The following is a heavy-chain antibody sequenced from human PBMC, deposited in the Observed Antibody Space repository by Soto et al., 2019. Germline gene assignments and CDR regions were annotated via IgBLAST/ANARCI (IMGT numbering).Heavy chain of an antibody. CDR1: GGSIGGYY. CDR3: ARDEGGNPYGSGPRGVRYYYYGMDV. J-gene: IGHJ6*02. D-gene: IGHD3-10*01. V-gene: IGHV4-59*01. CDR2: IYYSGST. Sequence: PSETLSLTCSVSGGSIGGYYGSWIRQPPGKGLEWIGYIYYSGSTNYNPSLKSRVTISVDTSKNQFSLKLSSVTAADTAVYYCARDEGGNPYGSGPRGVRYYYYGMDVWGQGTTVTVSS.